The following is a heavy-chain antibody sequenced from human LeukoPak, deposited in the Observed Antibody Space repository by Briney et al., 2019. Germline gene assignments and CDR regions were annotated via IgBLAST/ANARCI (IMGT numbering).Heavy chain of an antibody. CDR3: ARTSPYRFLEWLLYFDY. CDR2: INPNSGGT. D-gene: IGHD3-3*01. V-gene: IGHV1-2*02. Sequence: ASVKVSCKASGYTFTGYYMHWVRLAPGQGLEWMGWINPNSGGTNYAQKFQGRVTMTRDTSISTAYMELSRLRSDDTAVYYCARTSPYRFLEWLLYFDYWGQGTLVTVSS. J-gene: IGHJ4*02. CDR1: GYTFTGYY.